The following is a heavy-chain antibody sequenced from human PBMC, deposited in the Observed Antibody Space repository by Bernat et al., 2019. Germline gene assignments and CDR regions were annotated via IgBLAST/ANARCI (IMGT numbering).Heavy chain of an antibody. Sequence: QVQLQESGPGLVKPSQTLSLTCTVSGGSISSGGYYWSWIRQHPGKGLEWIGYIYYSGSTYYNPSLKSRVTISVDTTKNQFSLKLSSVTAADTAVYYCAGRVWCRRRERWFDSWGQGTLVTVSS. CDR1: GGSISSGGYY. D-gene: IGHD2-8*01. CDR2: IYYSGST. J-gene: IGHJ5*01. V-gene: IGHV4-31*03. CDR3: AGRVWCRRRERWFDS.